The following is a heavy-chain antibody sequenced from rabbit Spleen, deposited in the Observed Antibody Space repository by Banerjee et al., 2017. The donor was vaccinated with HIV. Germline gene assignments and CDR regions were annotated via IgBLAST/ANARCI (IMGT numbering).Heavy chain of an antibody. V-gene: IGHV1S45*01. CDR1: GFDFSSYG. J-gene: IGHJ6*01. Sequence: QEQLVESGGGLVQPGGSLKLSCKTSGFDFSSYGLSWVRQAPGKGLEWIACMNTGSGSTYYASWAKGQFTISKTSSTTVTLQLTSLTAADTATYFCARDTGSSFSTYGMDLWGQGTLVTVS. D-gene: IGHD8-1*01. CDR2: MNTGSGST. CDR3: ARDTGSSFSTYGMDL.